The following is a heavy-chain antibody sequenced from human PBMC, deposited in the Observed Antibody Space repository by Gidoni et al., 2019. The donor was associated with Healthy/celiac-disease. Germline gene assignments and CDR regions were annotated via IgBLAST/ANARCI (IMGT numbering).Heavy chain of an antibody. Sequence: QLQLQESGSGLVKPSQILSLTCAVSGGPISSGGYSWSWIRQPPGKGLEWIGYIYHSGSTYYNPSLTSRVTPSVDRSKNQFSLKLSSVAAADTAVYYCARSKLWFGELMVDWFDPWGQGTLVTVSS. V-gene: IGHV4-30-2*01. J-gene: IGHJ5*02. CDR3: ARSKLWFGELMVDWFDP. CDR1: GGPISSGGYS. D-gene: IGHD3-10*01. CDR2: IYHSGST.